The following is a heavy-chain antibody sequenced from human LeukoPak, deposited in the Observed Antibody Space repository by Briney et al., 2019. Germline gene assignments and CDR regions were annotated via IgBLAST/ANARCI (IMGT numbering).Heavy chain of an antibody. CDR1: GFTFSSYS. CDR3: ARDISSVVEAGYNDY. J-gene: IGHJ4*02. CDR2: ISSSSSYI. Sequence: KPGGSLRLSCAASGFTFSSYSMNWVRQAPGKGLEWFSSISSSSSYIYYADSVKGRFTISRDNAKNSLYLQMNSLRAEDTAVYYCARDISSVVEAGYNDYWGQRTLVTVSS. V-gene: IGHV3-21*01. D-gene: IGHD3-9*01.